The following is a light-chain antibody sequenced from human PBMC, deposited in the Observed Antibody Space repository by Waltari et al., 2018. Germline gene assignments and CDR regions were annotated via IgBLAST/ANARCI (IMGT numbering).Light chain of an antibody. CDR2: RND. Sequence: QSVLTQPPSPSGTPGQRVFISCSGSSSNIGSNVVNWYQQLPGKAPKLVIYRNDQRPSGVPDRFSGSKSGTSASLAISGLQGEDEADYYCAAWDDSLHGHWVFGGGTKVTVL. CDR3: AAWDDSLHGHWV. J-gene: IGLJ3*02. CDR1: SSNIGSNV. V-gene: IGLV1-44*01.